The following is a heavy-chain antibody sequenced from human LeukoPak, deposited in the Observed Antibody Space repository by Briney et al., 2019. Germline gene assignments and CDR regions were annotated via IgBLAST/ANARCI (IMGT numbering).Heavy chain of an antibody. Sequence: SETLSLTCTVSGGSISSSSYYWGWIRQPPGKGLEWIGTIYYSGSTYYNPSLKSRVAMSVDTSKNQFSLKLSSVTAADTAVYYCAGGYSGYDTFFEYWGQGTLVTVSS. CDR3: AGGYSGYDTFFEY. CDR1: GGSISSSSYY. D-gene: IGHD5-12*01. V-gene: IGHV4-39*07. J-gene: IGHJ4*02. CDR2: IYYSGST.